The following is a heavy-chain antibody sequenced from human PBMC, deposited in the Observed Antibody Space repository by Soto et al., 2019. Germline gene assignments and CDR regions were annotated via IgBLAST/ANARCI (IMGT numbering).Heavy chain of an antibody. CDR1: GFTFSSYG. D-gene: IGHD6-6*01. CDR2: ISYDGSNK. J-gene: IGHJ4*02. CDR3: AKDRYSSSVSFDYFDY. Sequence: QVQLVESGGGVVQPGRSLRLSCAASGFTFSSYGMHWVRQAPGKGLEWVAVISYDGSNKYYADSVKGRFTISRDNSKNTLYLQMNSLRAEDTAVYYCAKDRYSSSVSFDYFDYWGQGTLVTVSS. V-gene: IGHV3-30*18.